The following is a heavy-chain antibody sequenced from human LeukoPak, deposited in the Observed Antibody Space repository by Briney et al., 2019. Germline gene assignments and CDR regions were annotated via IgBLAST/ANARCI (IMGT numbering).Heavy chain of an antibody. Sequence: WRSLTFKRAATGFPFSHYEWHRLRQAPGKGLEWVAVIWSDGTNQYYADSVKGRFTISRDNFKNTVSLQMNSLRAEDTAVYYCAQDAQRGFGYCSALDHWGQGSLVTVSS. D-gene: IGHD6-25*01. CDR2: IWSDGTNQ. J-gene: IGHJ4*02. CDR1: GFPFSHYE. CDR3: AQDAQRGFGYCSALDH. V-gene: IGHV3-33*06.